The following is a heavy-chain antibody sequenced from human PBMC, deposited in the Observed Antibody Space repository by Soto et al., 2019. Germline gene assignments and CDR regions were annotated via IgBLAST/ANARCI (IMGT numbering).Heavy chain of an antibody. J-gene: IGHJ1*01. Sequence: EVQLVESGGGLVEPGGSLRLSCAASGFTLSNAWMTWVRQAPGKGLEWVGRIKYKTGGGTTDYAAPVKGRFTISRDDSKNTVYLQMNSLKTEDTGVYYCTTGTTWYVMGYWGQWTLVTVSS. CDR3: TTGTTWYVMGY. CDR1: GFTLSNAW. CDR2: IKYKTGGGTT. D-gene: IGHD2-15*01. V-gene: IGHV3-15*01.